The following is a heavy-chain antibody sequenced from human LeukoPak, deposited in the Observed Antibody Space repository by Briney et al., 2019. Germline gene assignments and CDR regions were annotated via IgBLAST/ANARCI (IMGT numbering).Heavy chain of an antibody. CDR3: ARDGQDYGDYQDSFDY. Sequence: PSETLSLTCTVSGYSISSGYYWGWIRQPPGKGLEWIGSIYHSGSTYYNPSLKSRVTISVDTSKNQFSLKLSSVTAADTAVYYCARDGQDYGDYQDSFDYWGQGTLVTVS. J-gene: IGHJ4*02. V-gene: IGHV4-38-2*02. CDR2: IYHSGST. CDR1: GYSISSGYY. D-gene: IGHD4-17*01.